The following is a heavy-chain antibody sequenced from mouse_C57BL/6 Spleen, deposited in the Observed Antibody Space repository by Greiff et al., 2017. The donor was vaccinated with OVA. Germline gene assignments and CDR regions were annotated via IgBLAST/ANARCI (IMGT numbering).Heavy chain of an antibody. D-gene: IGHD2-3*01. CDR3: ARDWLLREDYAMDY. CDR1: GYSITSGYY. V-gene: IGHV3-6*01. J-gene: IGHJ4*01. Sequence: EVQLVESGPGLVKPSQSLSLTCSVTGYSITSGYYWNWIRQFPGNKLEWMGYISYDGSNNYNPSLKNRISITRDTSKNQFFLKLNSVTTEDTATYYCARDWLLREDYAMDYWGQGTSVTVSS. CDR2: ISYDGSN.